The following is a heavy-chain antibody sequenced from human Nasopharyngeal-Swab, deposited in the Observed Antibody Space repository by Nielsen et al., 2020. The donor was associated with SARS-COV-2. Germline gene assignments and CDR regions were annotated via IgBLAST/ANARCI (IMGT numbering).Heavy chain of an antibody. Sequence: GGSLRLSCEASGFTFGSYTMNWVRQAPGKGLEWVSFISSSGSIAYYADSVKGRFTISRDNANNSLYLQMNSLGADDTAVYYCVRDGALIQLWLLPHALDIWGQGTLVTVSS. CDR3: VRDGALIQLWLLPHALDI. J-gene: IGHJ3*02. CDR2: ISSSGSIA. D-gene: IGHD5-18*01. V-gene: IGHV3-48*04. CDR1: GFTFGSYT.